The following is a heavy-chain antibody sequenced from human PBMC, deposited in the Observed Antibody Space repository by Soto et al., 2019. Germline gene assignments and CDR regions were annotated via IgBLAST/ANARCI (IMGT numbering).Heavy chain of an antibody. CDR2: SHQSENT. J-gene: IGHJ4*02. V-gene: IGHV4-4*02. CDR3: ATRDTSRFY. Sequence: QVQLQESGPGLVKPSGTLSLTCAVSGVSISSHDWWPWVRQPPGKGLEWIGESHQSENTNYNSSXXXXXTXSXXXXXXXXXXXLRXXXXXXTAVYYCATRDTSRFYWGQGTLVTVSS. CDR1: GVSISSHDW. D-gene: IGHD3-10*01.